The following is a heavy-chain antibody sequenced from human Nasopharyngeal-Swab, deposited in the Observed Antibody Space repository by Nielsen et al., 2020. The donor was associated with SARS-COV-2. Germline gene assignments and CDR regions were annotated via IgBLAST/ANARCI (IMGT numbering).Heavy chain of an antibody. D-gene: IGHD3-10*01. V-gene: IGHV3-48*03. J-gene: IGHJ6*02. CDR2: ISSSGSTI. CDR3: ARVGVSLYYYYYGMDV. Sequence: GESLKTSCAASGFTFSSYEMNWVRQAPGKGLEWVSYISSSGSTIYYADSVKGRFTISRDNAKNSLYLQMNSLRAEDTAVYYCARVGVSLYYYYYGMDVWGQGTTVTVSS. CDR1: GFTFSSYE.